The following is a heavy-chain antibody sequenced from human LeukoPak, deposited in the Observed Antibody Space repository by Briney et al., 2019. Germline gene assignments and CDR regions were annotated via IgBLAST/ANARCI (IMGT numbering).Heavy chain of an antibody. V-gene: IGHV1-46*01. CDR2: IIPSGGST. Sequence: GASVKVSCKASGFTFTSYYLHWVRQAPGQGLEWMGIIIPSGGSTTYAQKFQGRVTMTRDTSTSTVYMELSSLRSEDTAVYYCGRHLVYCCSSKCVSWCDPWGQGTLVSVSS. D-gene: IGHD2-2*01. CDR3: GRHLVYCCSSKCVSWCDP. J-gene: IGHJ5*02. CDR1: GFTFTSYY.